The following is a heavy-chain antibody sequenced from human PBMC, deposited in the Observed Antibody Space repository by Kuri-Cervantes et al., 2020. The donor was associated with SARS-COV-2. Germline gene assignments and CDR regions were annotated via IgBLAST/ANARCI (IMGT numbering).Heavy chain of an antibody. J-gene: IGHJ1*01. CDR1: GFTFSSYD. D-gene: IGHD2-2*02. CDR3: ARGVYCSSTSCYKGYFQH. Sequence: GGSLRLSCAASGFTFSSYDMHWVRQGTGKGLEWVSAIGTAGDTYYPGSVKGRFTISRENAKNSLYLQMNSLRAEDTAVYYCARGVYCSSTSCYKGYFQHWGQGTLVTVSS. V-gene: IGHV3-13*01. CDR2: IGTAGDT.